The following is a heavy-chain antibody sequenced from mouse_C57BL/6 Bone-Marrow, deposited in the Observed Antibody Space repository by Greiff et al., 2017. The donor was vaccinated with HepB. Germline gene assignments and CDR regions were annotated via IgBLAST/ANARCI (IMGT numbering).Heavy chain of an antibody. V-gene: IGHV1-85*01. D-gene: IGHD1-1*01. CDR3: AREGYYGYFDY. J-gene: IGHJ2*01. CDR1: GYTFTSYD. CDR2: IYPRDGST. Sequence: QVQLPHSLPDLVKPGASVKFSCKASGYTFTSYDINCLNPRPGHGLEWIGWIYPRDGSTKYNEKFKGKATLTVDTSSSTAYMELHSLTSEDSAVYFCAREGYYGYFDYWGQGTTLTVSS.